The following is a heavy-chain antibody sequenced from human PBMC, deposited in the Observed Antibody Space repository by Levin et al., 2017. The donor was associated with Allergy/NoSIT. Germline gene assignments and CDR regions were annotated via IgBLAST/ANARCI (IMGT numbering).Heavy chain of an antibody. V-gene: IGHV3-20*04. CDR2: INRHGNS. J-gene: IGHJ4*02. Sequence: PGGSLRLSCVGSGFTFDEYGMSWVRQAPGKGLEWISGINRHGNSDYSDSVRGRLIIPRDNAKKSLYLQMNSLTADDTALYYCASGGTDENWGQGTLVTVSS. CDR3: ASGGTDEN. CDR1: GFTFDEYG. D-gene: IGHD3-10*01.